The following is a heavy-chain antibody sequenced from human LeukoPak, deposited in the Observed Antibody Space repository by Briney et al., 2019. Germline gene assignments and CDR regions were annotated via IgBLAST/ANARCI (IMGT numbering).Heavy chain of an antibody. CDR1: GFTLRSNS. CDR2: IYSGGSI. V-gene: IGHV3-53*01. D-gene: IGHD3/OR15-3a*01. J-gene: IGHJ4*02. CDR3: ARDPSRGLYYFDH. Sequence: GGSLRLSCAGSGFTLRSNSMSWVRQAPGKGLEWVSVIYSGGSIYYADSVKGRFTISRDNSKNTLYLQMNSLRAEDTAVYYCARDPSRGLYYFDHWGQGTLVTVSS.